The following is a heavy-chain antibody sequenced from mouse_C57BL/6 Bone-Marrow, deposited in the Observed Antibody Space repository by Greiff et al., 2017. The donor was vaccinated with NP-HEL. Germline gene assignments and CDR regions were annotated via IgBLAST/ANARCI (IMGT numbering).Heavy chain of an antibody. V-gene: IGHV1-42*01. Sequence: EVQLQQSGPELVKPGASVKISCKASGYSFTGYYMNWVKQSPEKSLEWIGAINPSTGGTTYNQKFKAKATLTVDKSSSTAYMQLKSLTSEDSAVYYCAREDYGYAYYFDYWGQGTTLTVSS. CDR2: INPSTGGT. J-gene: IGHJ2*01. CDR1: GYSFTGYY. CDR3: AREDYGYAYYFDY. D-gene: IGHD2-2*01.